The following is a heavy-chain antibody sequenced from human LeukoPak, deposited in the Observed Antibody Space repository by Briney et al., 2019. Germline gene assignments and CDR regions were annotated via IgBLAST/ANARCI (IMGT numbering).Heavy chain of an antibody. CDR1: GGTFSSYA. V-gene: IGHV1-69*01. Sequence: GSSVKVSCKASGGTFSSYAISWVRQAPGQGLEWMGGIIPIFGTANYAQKIQGRVTITADESTSTAYMELSSLRSEDTAVYYCARGSDYVWGSYRYFLFDYWGQGTLVTVSS. D-gene: IGHD3-16*02. J-gene: IGHJ4*02. CDR3: ARGSDYVWGSYRYFLFDY. CDR2: IIPIFGTA.